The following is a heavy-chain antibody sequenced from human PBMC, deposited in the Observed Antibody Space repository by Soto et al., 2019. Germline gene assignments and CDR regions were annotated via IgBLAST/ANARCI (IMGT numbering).Heavy chain of an antibody. Sequence: GGSLRLSCAASGFTFDDYAMHWVRQAPGKGLEWVSLISWDGGSTYYADSVKGRFTISRDNSKTSLYLQMNSLRAEDTALYYCAKDGRLTFLGWLPIGRFAPWVQGTLVTVSS. J-gene: IGHJ5*02. CDR1: GFTFDDYA. CDR2: ISWDGGST. CDR3: AKDGRLTFLGWLPIGRFAP. D-gene: IGHD3-3*02. V-gene: IGHV3-43D*04.